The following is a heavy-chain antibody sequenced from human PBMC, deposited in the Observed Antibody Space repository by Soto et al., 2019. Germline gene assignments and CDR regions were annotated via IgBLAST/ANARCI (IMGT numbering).Heavy chain of an antibody. J-gene: IGHJ4*02. Sequence: QVQLVQSGAEMKKPGSSVKVSCQSSGGTFNTYAMNWVRQAPGQGPEWMGDISPMFGAANYAPKFQGRVTITADEATDTSYMQCGSLTSEDTALYFCAREVQVHTPTFVYWGQGTLVTVSS. D-gene: IGHD3-10*01. V-gene: IGHV1-69*19. CDR2: ISPMFGAA. CDR3: AREVQVHTPTFVY. CDR1: GGTFNTYA.